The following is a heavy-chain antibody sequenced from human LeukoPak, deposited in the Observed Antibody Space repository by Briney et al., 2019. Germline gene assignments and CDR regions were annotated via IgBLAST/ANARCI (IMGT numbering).Heavy chain of an antibody. CDR2: ISGSGGST. Sequence: GGSLRLSCAASGFTFSSYAMDWVRQAPGKGLEWVSAISGSGGSTYYADSVKGRLTISRDNSKNTLYLQMNTLRAEDTAIYYCAKFYGHWLLPYYLDHWGQGTLVTVSS. CDR3: AKFYGHWLLPYYLDH. V-gene: IGHV3-23*01. D-gene: IGHD3-9*01. J-gene: IGHJ4*02. CDR1: GFTFSSYA.